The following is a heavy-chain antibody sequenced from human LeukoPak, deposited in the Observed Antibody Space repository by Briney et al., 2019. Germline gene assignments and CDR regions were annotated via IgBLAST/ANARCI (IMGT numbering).Heavy chain of an antibody. CDR3: ARHDFGVYDFSAFDI. CDR1: GASISDSPYY. D-gene: IGHD5/OR15-5a*01. CDR2: VLYSGTT. V-gene: IGHV4-39*01. Sequence: SETLSLTCDVSGASISDSPYYWGWLRQSPGKGREWIGSVLYSGTTHYNPSLKNRVSVSVDTSKNQFSLALRSVTAADTALYYCARHDFGVYDFSAFDIWGQGTLIRVSS. J-gene: IGHJ3*02.